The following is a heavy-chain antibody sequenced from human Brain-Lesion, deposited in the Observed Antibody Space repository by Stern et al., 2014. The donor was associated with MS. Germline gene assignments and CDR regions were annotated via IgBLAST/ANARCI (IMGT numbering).Heavy chain of an antibody. V-gene: IGHV1-2*04. CDR1: GYTFTGYY. D-gene: IGHD3-22*01. Sequence: VQLEESGAEVKKPGASVKVSCKASGYTFTGYYMHWVRQAPGKGLEWMGWINPKSGGTNHAQKFQGWVTMTWDASINTAYMELIRLRSDDTAVYYCATYYYDSTGYNDFWGQGTLVTVSS. CDR3: ATYYYDSTGYNDF. CDR2: INPKSGGT. J-gene: IGHJ4*02.